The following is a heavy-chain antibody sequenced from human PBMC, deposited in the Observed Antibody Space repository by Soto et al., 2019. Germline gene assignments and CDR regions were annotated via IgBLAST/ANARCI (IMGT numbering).Heavy chain of an antibody. CDR2: IYYSGST. CDR3: ARAPYGSGSYYR. J-gene: IGHJ4*02. D-gene: IGHD3-10*01. CDR1: GGSISSGGYS. V-gene: IGHV4-31*03. Sequence: QVQLQESGPGLVKPSQTLSLTCTVPGGSISSGGYSWSWIRQHPGKGLEWIGYIYYSGSTYYNPSLKSRVTISVDTSKNQFSLKLSSVTAADTAVYYCARAPYGSGSYYRWGQGTLVTVSS.